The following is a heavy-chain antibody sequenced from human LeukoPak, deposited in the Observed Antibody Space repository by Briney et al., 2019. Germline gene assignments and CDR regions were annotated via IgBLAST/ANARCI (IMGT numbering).Heavy chain of an antibody. CDR1: GGSISSSSYY. CDR3: ARHDWIATHFDY. Sequence: PSETLSLTCTVSGGSISSSSYYWGWIRQPPGKGLEWIGSIYYSGSTYYNPSLKSRVTISVDTSKNQFSLKLSSVTAADTAVYYCARHDWIATHFDYWGQGTLVTVSS. D-gene: IGHD3-9*01. V-gene: IGHV4-39*01. CDR2: IYYSGST. J-gene: IGHJ4*02.